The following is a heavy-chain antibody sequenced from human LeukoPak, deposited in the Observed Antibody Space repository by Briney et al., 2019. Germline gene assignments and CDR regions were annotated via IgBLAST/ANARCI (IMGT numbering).Heavy chain of an antibody. CDR2: ISYDGSTK. D-gene: IGHD2-21*02. CDR3: ARATTGDDDFDY. CDR1: GFTFSSYA. J-gene: IGHJ4*02. Sequence: GRSLRLSCAASGFTFSSYAMHWVRQAPGKGLEWVAVISYDGSTKYYADSVKGRFTISRDNSKNTLYLQMNSLRAEDTAVYYCARATTGDDDFDYWGQGTLVTVSS. V-gene: IGHV3-30-3*01.